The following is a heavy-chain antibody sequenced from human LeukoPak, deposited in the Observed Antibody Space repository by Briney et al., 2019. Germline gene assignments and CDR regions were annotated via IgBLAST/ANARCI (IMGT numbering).Heavy chain of an antibody. J-gene: IGHJ4*02. CDR2: INWNGGST. Sequence: GGSLRLSCAASGFTFSSYEMNWVRQAPGKGLEWVSGINWNGGSTGYADSVKGRFTISRDNAKNSLYLQMNSLRAEDTALYHCARDSHIAAADYWGQGTLVTVSS. V-gene: IGHV3-20*01. D-gene: IGHD6-13*01. CDR3: ARDSHIAAADY. CDR1: GFTFSSYE.